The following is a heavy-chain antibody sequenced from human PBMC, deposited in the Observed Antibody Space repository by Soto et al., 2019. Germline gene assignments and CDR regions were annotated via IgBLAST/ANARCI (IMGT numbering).Heavy chain of an antibody. CDR2: INYSGST. Sequence: PSETLSLTCAVYGGSFSDYYWSWIRQPPGKGLEWIGEINYSGSTNYEPSLKSRVTVSVDTSKNQFSLGLSSVTAADTALYYCERRRISGRRGGAFDIWGQGTMVTVSS. CDR1: GGSFSDYY. J-gene: IGHJ3*02. D-gene: IGHD6-6*01. V-gene: IGHV4-34*01. CDR3: ERRRISGRRGGAFDI.